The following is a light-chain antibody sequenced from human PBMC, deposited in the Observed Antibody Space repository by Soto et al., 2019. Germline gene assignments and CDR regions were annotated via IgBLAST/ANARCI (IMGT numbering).Light chain of an antibody. CDR2: KAS. CDR1: QSISSW. V-gene: IGKV1-5*03. CDR3: QQYNSYWT. J-gene: IGKJ1*01. Sequence: DIRLTQSPSTLSAAVGDRVTITCRASQSISSWLAWYQQKPGKAPKLLIYKASSLESGVPSRFSGSGSGTEFTLTINSLQPDDFATYYCQQYNSYWTFGQGTKVDIK.